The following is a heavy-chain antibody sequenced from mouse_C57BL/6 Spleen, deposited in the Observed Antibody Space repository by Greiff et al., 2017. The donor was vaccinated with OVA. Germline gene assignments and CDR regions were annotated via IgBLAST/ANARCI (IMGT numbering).Heavy chain of an antibody. D-gene: IGHD4-1*01. CDR3: ARERLTGDAMDY. V-gene: IGHV1-26*01. J-gene: IGHJ4*01. CDR1: GYTFTDYY. CDR2: INPNNGGT. Sequence: EVQLQQSGPELVKPGASVKISCKASGYTFTDYYMNWVKQSHGKSLEWIGDINPNNGGTSYNQKFKGKATLTVDKSSSTAYMELRSLTSEDSAVYYCARERLTGDAMDYWGQGTSVTVSS.